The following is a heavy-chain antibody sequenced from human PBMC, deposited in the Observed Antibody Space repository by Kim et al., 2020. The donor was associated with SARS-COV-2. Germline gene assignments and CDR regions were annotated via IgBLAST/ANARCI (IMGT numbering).Heavy chain of an antibody. J-gene: IGHJ4*02. CDR2: IHYSGTT. Sequence: SETLSLTCTVSGGSISSTTHYWGWIRQSPGRGLEWLASIHYSGTTYYNPSLRGRLSITVDRSKNQLSLGFNPVTAADTAVYFCASRDYGSRSYYMGGFGYWGQGCVITVSS. CDR3: ASRDYGSRSYYMGGFGY. V-gene: IGHV4-39*01. D-gene: IGHD3-10*01. CDR1: GGSISSTTHY.